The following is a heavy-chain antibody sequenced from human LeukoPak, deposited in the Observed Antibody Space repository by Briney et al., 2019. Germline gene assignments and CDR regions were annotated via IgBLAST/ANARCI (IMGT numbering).Heavy chain of an antibody. CDR3: AKGRDKYQLLSKNWFDP. V-gene: IGHV3-9*01. J-gene: IGHJ5*02. D-gene: IGHD2-2*01. Sequence: HPGGSLRLSCAASGFTFDDYAMHWVRQAPGKGLEWVSGISWNSGSIGYADSVKGRFTISRDNAKNSLYLQMNSLRAEDTALYYCAKGRDKYQLLSKNWFDPWGQGTLVTASS. CDR2: ISWNSGSI. CDR1: GFTFDDYA.